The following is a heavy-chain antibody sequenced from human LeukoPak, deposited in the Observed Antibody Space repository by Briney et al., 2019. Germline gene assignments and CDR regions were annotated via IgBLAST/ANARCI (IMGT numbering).Heavy chain of an antibody. J-gene: IGHJ4*02. Sequence: GGSLRLSCAASGFTFSSYWMSWVRQAPGKGLEWVANIKQDGSEKNYVDSVKGRFTVSRDNAKNSLYLQMNTLRVEDTAVYYCARGYGNYGYWGQGTLVTVSS. V-gene: IGHV3-7*01. CDR1: GFTFSSYW. CDR3: ARGYGNYGY. CDR2: IKQDGSEK. D-gene: IGHD4-17*01.